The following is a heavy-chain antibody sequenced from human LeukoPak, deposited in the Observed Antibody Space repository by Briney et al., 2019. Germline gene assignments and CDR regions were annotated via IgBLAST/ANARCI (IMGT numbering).Heavy chain of an antibody. CDR1: GFTFSSYW. CDR3: ARVRRWGSDFDY. CDR2: INSDGSST. V-gene: IGHV3-74*01. J-gene: IGHJ4*02. D-gene: IGHD2-21*01. Sequence: GGSLRLSCAASGFTFSSYWMHWVRQAPGKGLVWVSRINSDGSSTSYADSVKGRFTISRDNAKNTLYLQMNSLRAEDTDVYYCARVRRWGSDFDYWGQGTLVTVSS.